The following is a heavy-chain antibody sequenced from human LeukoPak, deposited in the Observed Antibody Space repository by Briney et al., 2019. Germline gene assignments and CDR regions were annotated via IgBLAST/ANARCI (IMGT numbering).Heavy chain of an antibody. CDR2: ISSSSSFI. Sequence: GGSLRLSCAASGFTFSSYSMNWVRQAPGKGLEWVSSISSSSSFIYYADSVKGRFTISRDNAKNSLYLQMNSLRAEDTAVYYCARDPYSGSYGDYYYYYMDVWGKGTTVTISS. CDR3: ARDPYSGSYGDYYYYYMDV. J-gene: IGHJ6*03. V-gene: IGHV3-21*01. D-gene: IGHD1-26*01. CDR1: GFTFSSYS.